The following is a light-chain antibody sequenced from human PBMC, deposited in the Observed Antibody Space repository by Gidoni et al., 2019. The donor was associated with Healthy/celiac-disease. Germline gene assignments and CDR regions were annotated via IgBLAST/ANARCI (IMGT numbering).Light chain of an antibody. V-gene: IGLV3-25*03. CDR1: ALPKQY. CDR3: QSADSSGTSWV. Sequence: SYELTQQPSVSGSPGQTARITCSGDALPKQYAYWYQQKPGQAPVLVIYNDSERPSGIHERFSGSSSGTTVTLTISGVQAEDEADYYCQSADSSGTSWVFGGGTKLTVL. J-gene: IGLJ3*02. CDR2: NDS.